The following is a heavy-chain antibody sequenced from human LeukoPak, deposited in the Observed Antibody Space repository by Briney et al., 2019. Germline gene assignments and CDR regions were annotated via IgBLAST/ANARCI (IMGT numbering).Heavy chain of an antibody. V-gene: IGHV4-59*11. J-gene: IGHJ4*02. CDR2: IYDSGST. CDR3: ARLVAYSSSTSCSDY. Sequence: NPSETLSLTCTVSGGSISSHYWSWVRQPPGKGLEWIGYIYDSGSTNYNPSLKSRVTISVDTSKNQFSLKLSSVTAADTAVYYCARLVAYSSSTSCSDYWGQGTLVTVSS. CDR1: GGSISSHY. D-gene: IGHD2-2*01.